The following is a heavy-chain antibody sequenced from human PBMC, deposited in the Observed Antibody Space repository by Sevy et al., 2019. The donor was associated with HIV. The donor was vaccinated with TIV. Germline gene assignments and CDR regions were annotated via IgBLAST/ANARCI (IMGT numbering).Heavy chain of an antibody. D-gene: IGHD6-13*01. CDR1: GGSISSYY. CDR3: ARAIRGYSSSWYDS. J-gene: IGHJ4*02. Sequence: SETLSLTCTVSGGSISSYYWSWIRQPAGKGLEWIGRIYTSGSTNYNPSLKSRVTMSVDTSKNQFSLKLSSVTAADTAVYNCARAIRGYSSSWYDSWGQGTLVTVSS. V-gene: IGHV4-4*07. CDR2: IYTSGST.